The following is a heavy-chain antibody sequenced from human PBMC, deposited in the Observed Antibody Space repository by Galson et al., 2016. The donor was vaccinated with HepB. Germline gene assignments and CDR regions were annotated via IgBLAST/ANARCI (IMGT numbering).Heavy chain of an antibody. Sequence: SLRLSCAASGFTFSNYAMHWVRQAPGKGLEWVAIIFYDGSNKNYADSVEGRFTISRDNSKNTLYLQLDSLRAEDTAVYYGSRDPHRYALQLWGQGTLVTVSS. D-gene: IGHD2-2*01. CDR3: SRDPHRYALQL. CDR2: IFYDGSNK. V-gene: IGHV3-33*01. CDR1: GFTFSNYA. J-gene: IGHJ1*01.